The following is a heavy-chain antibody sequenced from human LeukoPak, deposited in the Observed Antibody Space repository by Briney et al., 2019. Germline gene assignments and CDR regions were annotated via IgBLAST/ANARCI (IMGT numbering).Heavy chain of an antibody. D-gene: IGHD1-26*01. CDR3: AKTPGDVRWEPQRDYFDY. Sequence: GGSLRLSCAASGFTFSSYGMHWVRQAPGKGLEWVAVISYDGSNKYYADSVKGRFTISRDNSKNTLYLQMNSLGAEDTAVYYCAKTPGDVRWEPQRDYFDYWGQGTLVTVSS. V-gene: IGHV3-30*18. CDR1: GFTFSSYG. CDR2: ISYDGSNK. J-gene: IGHJ4*02.